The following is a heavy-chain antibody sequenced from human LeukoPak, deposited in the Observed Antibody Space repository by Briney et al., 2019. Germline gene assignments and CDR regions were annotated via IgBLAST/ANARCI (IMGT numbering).Heavy chain of an antibody. CDR2: FDPEDGET. V-gene: IGHV1-24*01. Sequence: ASVKVSCKVFGYTLTELSMHWVRQAPGKGLEWTGGFDPEDGETIYAQKFQGRVTMTEDTSTDTAYMELSSLRSEDTAVYYCATDGASRDYYYYYMDVWGKGTTVTVSS. CDR3: ATDGASRDYYYYYMDV. J-gene: IGHJ6*03. CDR1: GYTLTELS. D-gene: IGHD3-16*01.